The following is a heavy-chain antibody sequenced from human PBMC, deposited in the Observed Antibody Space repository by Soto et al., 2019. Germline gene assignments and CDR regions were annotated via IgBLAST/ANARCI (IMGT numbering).Heavy chain of an antibody. J-gene: IGHJ6*02. V-gene: IGHV3-30*18. D-gene: IGHD3-22*01. Sequence: GGSLRLSCAASGFTFSSYGMHWVRQAPGKGLEWVAVISYDGSNKYYADSVKGRFTISRDNSKNTLYLQMNSLRAEDTAVYYCAKDVSMIVVSSGMDVWGQGTTVTVS. CDR3: AKDVSMIVVSSGMDV. CDR2: ISYDGSNK. CDR1: GFTFSSYG.